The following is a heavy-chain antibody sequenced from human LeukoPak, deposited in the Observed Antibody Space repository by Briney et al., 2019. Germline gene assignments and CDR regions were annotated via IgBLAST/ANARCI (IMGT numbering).Heavy chain of an antibody. CDR2: ISSSSSYI. V-gene: IGHV3-21*01. CDR3: ARYYYDSSGYYYGEVYFDY. D-gene: IGHD3-22*01. J-gene: IGHJ4*02. CDR1: GFTFSSYS. Sequence: PGGSLRLSCAASGFTFSSYSMNWVRQAPGKGLEWVSSISSSSSYINYADSVRGRFTISKDNAKNTLYLQMNSLRAEDTAVYYCARYYYDSSGYYYGEVYFDYWGQGTLVTVSS.